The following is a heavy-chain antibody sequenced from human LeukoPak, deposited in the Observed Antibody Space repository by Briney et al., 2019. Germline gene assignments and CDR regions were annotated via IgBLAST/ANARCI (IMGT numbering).Heavy chain of an antibody. Sequence: ASVKVSCKASGYTFASYGISWVRQAPGQGLEWMVWISAYNDNTKYAQNLQGRVTLTTDTSTSTAYMELRSLTSGDTALYYCARDTARITTPGGPDYWGQGTLVTVSS. V-gene: IGHV1-18*01. J-gene: IGHJ4*02. CDR2: ISAYNDNT. CDR1: GYTFASYG. D-gene: IGHD6-13*01. CDR3: ARDTARITTPGGPDY.